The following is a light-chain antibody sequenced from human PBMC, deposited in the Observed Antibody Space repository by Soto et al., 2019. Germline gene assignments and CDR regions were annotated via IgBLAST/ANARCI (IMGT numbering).Light chain of an antibody. Sequence: DIVMTQSPDYLAVSLGERATIHCQSSQSVFYRSDNRNNLTWYQQKPGQPPKLLMYGASIRESGVPDRVSGSVSVKHFTLAISSLQAEDVAVYYCQQYYSSPYTFGQGTKLQIK. V-gene: IGKV4-1*01. J-gene: IGKJ2*01. CDR3: QQYYSSPYT. CDR2: GAS. CDR1: QSVFYRSDNRNN.